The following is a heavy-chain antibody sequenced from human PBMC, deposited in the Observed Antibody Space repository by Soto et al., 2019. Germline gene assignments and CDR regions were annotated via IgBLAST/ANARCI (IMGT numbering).Heavy chain of an antibody. CDR3: GRSSGTYYPGMDV. J-gene: IGHJ6*02. V-gene: IGHV3-21*01. CDR2: IGSSGSYI. CDR1: GFTFRSYT. D-gene: IGHD1-26*01. Sequence: EVQLVESGGGLVKPGGSLRLSCVGSGFTFRSYTMNWVRQAPGKGLEWVSYIGSSGSYIYYADSVKGRFTISRDDAKNSLYLQMNSLRAEDTAVYYCGRSSGTYYPGMDVWGQGTTVTVSS.